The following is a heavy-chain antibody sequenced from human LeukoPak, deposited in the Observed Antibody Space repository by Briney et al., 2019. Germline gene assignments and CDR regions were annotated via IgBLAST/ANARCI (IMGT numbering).Heavy chain of an antibody. V-gene: IGHV4-61*05. D-gene: IGHD4-23*01. CDR1: GDSIRSSNYY. CDR2: IYYSGTT. J-gene: IGHJ4*02. CDR3: ARDRYGGNSGEFDY. Sequence: SETLSLTCTVSGDSIRSSNYYWAWIRQPPGKGLEWIGYIYYSGTTNYNPSLKSRVTILVDTSKNQFSLKVSSVTAADTAVYYCARDRYGGNSGEFDYWGQGTLVTVSS.